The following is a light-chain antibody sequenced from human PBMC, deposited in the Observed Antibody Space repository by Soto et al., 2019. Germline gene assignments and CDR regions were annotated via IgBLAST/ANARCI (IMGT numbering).Light chain of an antibody. CDR1: QGIRNF. CDR2: AAS. Sequence: DIQMTQSPTSLSASVGDRVTITCRASQGIRNFVAWYQQKPGKAPKLLIHAASTLQSGVRSRFRGSVSATDFTVSINRLRPEDVETYSYHEYSSVPVFGAGNKVSIK. V-gene: IGKV1-27*01. J-gene: IGKJ3*01. CDR3: HEYSSVPV.